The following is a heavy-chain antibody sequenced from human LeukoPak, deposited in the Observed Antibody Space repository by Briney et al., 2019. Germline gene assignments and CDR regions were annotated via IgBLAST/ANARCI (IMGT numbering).Heavy chain of an antibody. D-gene: IGHD5-24*01. J-gene: IGHJ3*01. Sequence: GGSLRLSCAVSGFTFSSYTMNWVRQAPGKGLEWVSYISGSSNTVYYADSVKGRFTISRDNAKNTLYLQMNSLRAEDTAVYYRAKEMATIRAFDFWGQGTMVTVSS. CDR2: ISGSSNTV. CDR1: GFTFSSYT. V-gene: IGHV3-48*01. CDR3: AKEMATIRAFDF.